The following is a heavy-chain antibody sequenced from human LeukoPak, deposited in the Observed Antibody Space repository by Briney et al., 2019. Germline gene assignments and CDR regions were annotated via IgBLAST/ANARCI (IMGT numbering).Heavy chain of an antibody. D-gene: IGHD2-15*01. V-gene: IGHV3-7*04. CDR1: GFTFSSYW. J-gene: IGHJ4*02. Sequence: PGGSLRLSCAAPGFTFSSYWMNWVRQAPGKGLEWVANIKQDGSDKYYVDSVKGRFTISRDNAKNSLYLQMNSLRPEGTAVYYCGREALGVGAANDYWGQGTLVTVSS. CDR3: GREALGVGAANDY. CDR2: IKQDGSDK.